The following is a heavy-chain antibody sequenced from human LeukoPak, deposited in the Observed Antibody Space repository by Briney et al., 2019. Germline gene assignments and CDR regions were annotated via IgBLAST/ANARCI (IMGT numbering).Heavy chain of an antibody. J-gene: IGHJ4*02. CDR2: INPSGGST. V-gene: IGHV1-46*01. CDR3: ARDVGGSVSWLLR. CDR1: GYTFTNYY. Sequence: ASVKVSCKASGYTFTNYYMHWVRQAPGQGLEWMGVINPSGGSTNYAQKFQGRVTMTRDTSTSTVYTELSSLRSEDTAVYFCARDVGGSVSWLLRWGQGTLVTVSS. D-gene: IGHD2-21*02.